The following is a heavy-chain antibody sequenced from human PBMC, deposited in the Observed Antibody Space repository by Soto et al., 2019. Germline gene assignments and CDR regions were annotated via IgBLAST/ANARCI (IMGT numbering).Heavy chain of an antibody. V-gene: IGHV1-18*01. J-gene: IGHJ1*01. CDR3: ARGRTVSSIGPLLV. Sequence: QIQLVQSGAEVKKPGASVKVSCKASGYNFFDYGVSWVRQAPGQGLEWMGWVSPKSGNTDYARQVQGRVTMTTDISTRTAYMELRGLISDDTGVYYCARGRTVSSIGPLLVWGQGTLVSVSS. CDR2: VSPKSGNT. D-gene: IGHD1-1*01. CDR1: GYNFFDYG.